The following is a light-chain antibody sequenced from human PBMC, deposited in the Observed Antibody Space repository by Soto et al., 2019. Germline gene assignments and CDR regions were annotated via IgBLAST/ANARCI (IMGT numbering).Light chain of an antibody. CDR2: DVS. V-gene: IGLV2-18*02. CDR1: SSDVGGYNR. Sequence: QSVLTQPPSVSGSPGQSVTISCTGTSSDVGGYNRVSWYQQPPGKAPKLLIYDVSNRPSGGSTRFSGSKSGDTASLTISGLQVEDEDDYDCTSNATGSAYVFGPGTKVTDL. CDR3: TSNATGSAYV. J-gene: IGLJ1*01.